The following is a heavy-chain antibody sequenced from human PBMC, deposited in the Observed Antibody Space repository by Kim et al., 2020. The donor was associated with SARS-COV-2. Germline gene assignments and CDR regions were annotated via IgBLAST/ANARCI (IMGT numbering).Heavy chain of an antibody. D-gene: IGHD3-10*01. CDR1: GFTVSSNY. Sequence: GGSLRLSCAASGFTVSSNYMSWVRQAPGKGLEWVSVIYSGGSTYYADSVKGRFTISRDNSKNTLYLQMNSLRAEDTAVYYCAREALLWFGEGNWYFDLWGRGTLVTVSS. CDR2: IYSGGST. CDR3: AREALLWFGEGNWYFDL. V-gene: IGHV3-53*01. J-gene: IGHJ2*01.